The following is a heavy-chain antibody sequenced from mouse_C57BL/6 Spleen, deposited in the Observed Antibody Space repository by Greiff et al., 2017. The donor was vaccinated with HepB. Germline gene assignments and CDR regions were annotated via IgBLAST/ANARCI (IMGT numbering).Heavy chain of an antibody. CDR3: ARGIGDYGSRYGLYFDD. J-gene: IGHJ2*01. Sequence: QVQLQQSGAELVKPGASVKISCKASGYAFSSYWMNWVKQRPGKGLEWIGQIYPGDGDTNYNGKFKGKATLTADKSSSTAYMQLSSLTSEDSAVYFCARGIGDYGSRYGLYFDDGGQGTTRTVA. CDR2: IYPGDGDT. CDR1: GYAFSSYW. V-gene: IGHV1-80*01. D-gene: IGHD1-1*01.